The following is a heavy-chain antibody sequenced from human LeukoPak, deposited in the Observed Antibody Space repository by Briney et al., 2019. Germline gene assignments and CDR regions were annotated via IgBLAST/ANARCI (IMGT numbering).Heavy chain of an antibody. Sequence: SETLSLTCAVYGGSFSGYYWSWIRQPPGKGLEWIGEINHSGSTNYNPSLKSRVTISVDTSKNQFSLKLSSVTAADTAVYYCARHTAAAGNDYWGQGTLVTVSS. D-gene: IGHD6-13*01. CDR2: INHSGST. CDR1: GGSFSGYY. CDR3: ARHTAAAGNDY. J-gene: IGHJ4*02. V-gene: IGHV4-34*01.